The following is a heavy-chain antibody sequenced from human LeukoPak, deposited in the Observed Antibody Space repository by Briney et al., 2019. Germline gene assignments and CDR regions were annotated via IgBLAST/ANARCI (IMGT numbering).Heavy chain of an antibody. CDR3: ARTTFWSGRSPDYHHCYMDV. CDR1: GGSISGYY. D-gene: IGHD3-3*01. J-gene: IGHJ6*03. V-gene: IGHV4-59*01. Sequence: PSETLSLTCTVSGGSISGYYWSWIRQAPGKGREGIGYVHYKGSPNYNASLKSRVTISVDASKKQFSLKVSFASAADTAVYYCARTTFWSGRSPDYHHCYMDVWGKGTTVTVSS. CDR2: VHYKGSP.